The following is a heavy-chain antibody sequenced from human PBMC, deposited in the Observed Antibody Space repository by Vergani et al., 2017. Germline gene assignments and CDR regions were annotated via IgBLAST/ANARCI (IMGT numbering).Heavy chain of an antibody. Sequence: EVQLVESGGGLVKPGGSLRLSCAASGFTFNNAWMSWVRQAPGKGLEWVGRIKSKTDGGTTDYAAPVNGRFTIPRDDSKNNLYLQMNSLKTEDTDVYYCTAGIDYWGQGTLVTVSS. J-gene: IGHJ4*02. CDR1: GFTFNNAW. V-gene: IGHV3-15*01. CDR3: TAGIDY. D-gene: IGHD1-1*01. CDR2: IKSKTDGGTT.